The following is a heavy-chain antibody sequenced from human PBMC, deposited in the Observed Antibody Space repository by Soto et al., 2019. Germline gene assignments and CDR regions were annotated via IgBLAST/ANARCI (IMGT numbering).Heavy chain of an antibody. D-gene: IGHD4-17*01. CDR1: GGSTINYY. Sequence: QVQLQESGPGLVKPSETLSLTCTVSGGSTINYYWSWIRQPPGKGLEWIGYIYYTGSTDYNPSLKSRVIMSEDTSKNQFSLKLSSVTAADTAVYYCVRTTSGPGASGGNWNCDLWGRGTLVTVSS. J-gene: IGHJ2*01. V-gene: IGHV4-59*01. CDR2: IYYTGST. CDR3: VRTTSGPGASGGNWNCDL.